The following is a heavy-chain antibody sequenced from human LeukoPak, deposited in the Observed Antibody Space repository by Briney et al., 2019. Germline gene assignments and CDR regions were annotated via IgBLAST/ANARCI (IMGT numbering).Heavy chain of an antibody. Sequence: SETLSLTCTVSGGSISSYYWSWIRQPPGKGLEWIGYIYYSGSTNYNPSLKSRVTISVDTSKNQFSLKLSSVTAADTAVYYCARLRTNGGLDPWGQGTLVTVSS. CDR1: GGSISSYY. CDR2: IYYSGST. CDR3: ARLRTNGGLDP. D-gene: IGHD2-8*01. V-gene: IGHV4-59*12. J-gene: IGHJ5*02.